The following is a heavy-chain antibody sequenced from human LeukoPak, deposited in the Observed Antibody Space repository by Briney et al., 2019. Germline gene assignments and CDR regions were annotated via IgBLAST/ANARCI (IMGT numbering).Heavy chain of an antibody. J-gene: IGHJ1*01. Sequence: GGSLRLSCAASGFTFSSYGMHWVRQAPGKGLEWVAVISYDGSNKYYADSVKGRFTISRDNSKNTLYLQMNSLRAEDTAVYYCAREDVERDIVDAEYFQHWGQGTLVTVPS. CDR3: AREDVERDIVDAEYFQH. V-gene: IGHV3-30*03. D-gene: IGHD2-15*01. CDR2: ISYDGSNK. CDR1: GFTFSSYG.